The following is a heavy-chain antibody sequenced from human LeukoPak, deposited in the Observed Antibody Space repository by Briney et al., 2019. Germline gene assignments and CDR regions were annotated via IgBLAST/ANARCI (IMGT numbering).Heavy chain of an antibody. CDR3: VGYDSSGYRDY. Sequence: PSETLSLTCTVSGGSISSYYWSWIRQPPGKGLEWIGSIYYSGSTYYNPSLKSRVTISVDTSKNQFSLKLSSVTAADTAVYYCVGYDSSGYRDYWGQGTLVTVSS. J-gene: IGHJ4*02. CDR2: IYYSGST. V-gene: IGHV4-59*05. CDR1: GGSISSYY. D-gene: IGHD3-22*01.